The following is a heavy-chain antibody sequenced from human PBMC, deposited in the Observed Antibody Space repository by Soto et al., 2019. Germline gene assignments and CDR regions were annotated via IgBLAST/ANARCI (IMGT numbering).Heavy chain of an antibody. CDR3: ANALTAMVTVGYYYYGMDV. CDR2: ISGSGGST. V-gene: IGHV3-23*01. D-gene: IGHD5-18*01. CDR1: GFTFSSYA. Sequence: EVQLLESGGGLVQPGGSLRLSCAASGFTFSSYAMSWVRQAPGKGLEWVSAISGSGGSTYYADSVKGRFTISRDNSKHTRYLQINSLSAEDTAVYYCANALTAMVTVGYYYYGMDVWGQGTTVTVSS. J-gene: IGHJ6*02.